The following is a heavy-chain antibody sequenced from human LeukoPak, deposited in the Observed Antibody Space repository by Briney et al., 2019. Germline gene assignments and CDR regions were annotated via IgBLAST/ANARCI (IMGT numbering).Heavy chain of an antibody. CDR1: GYTFTGYY. CDR3: AREGIFGVVIKGGGAFDI. V-gene: IGHV1-2*02. Sequence: ASVKVSCKASGYTFTGYYMHWVRQAPGQGLEWMGWINPNSGGTNYAQKFQGRVTMTRDTSISTAYMELSRLRSDDTAVYYCAREGIFGVVIKGGGAFDIWGQGTMVTVSS. D-gene: IGHD3-3*01. J-gene: IGHJ3*02. CDR2: INPNSGGT.